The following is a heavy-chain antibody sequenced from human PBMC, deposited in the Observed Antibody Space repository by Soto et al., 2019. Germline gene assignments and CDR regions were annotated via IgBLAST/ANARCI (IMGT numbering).Heavy chain of an antibody. Sequence: QVRLQESGPGLVKPSGTLSLTCSVSGASISSTNWWSWVRQSPGKGLEWIGEIYHSGTTNYNPSVRRRVSISVDRSKNQFSLRLTSVIAADTALYYCARISGYHIDSWGQGTLVTVSS. J-gene: IGHJ4*02. CDR1: GASISSTNW. V-gene: IGHV4-4*02. CDR3: ARISGYHIDS. D-gene: IGHD3-22*01. CDR2: IYHSGTT.